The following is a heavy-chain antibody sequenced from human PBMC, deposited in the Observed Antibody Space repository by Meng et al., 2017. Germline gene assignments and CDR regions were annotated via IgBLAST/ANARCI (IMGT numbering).Heavy chain of an antibody. D-gene: IGHD3-22*01. CDR2: IWYDGSNK. Sequence: GGSLRLSCAASGFTFSSYGMHWVRQAPGKGLEWVAVIWYDGSNKYYADSVKGRFTISRDNSKNTLYLQMNSLRAEDTAVYYCARDPNYYDSSGYYYFRGGYYYGMDVWGQGTTVTVSS. V-gene: IGHV3-33*01. J-gene: IGHJ6*02. CDR1: GFTFSSYG. CDR3: ARDPNYYDSSGYYYFRGGYYYGMDV.